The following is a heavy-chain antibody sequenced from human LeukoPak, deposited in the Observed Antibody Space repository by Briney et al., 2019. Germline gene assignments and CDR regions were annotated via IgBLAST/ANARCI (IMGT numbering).Heavy chain of an antibody. CDR2: INHSGST. D-gene: IGHD3-9*01. CDR1: GGSFSGYY. Sequence: PSETLSLTCAVYGGSFSGYYWSWIRQPPGKGLEWIGEINHSGSTNYNPSLKSRVTISVDTSKNQFSLKLSSVTAADTAVYYCARRRRVYYDILTGHMDVWGKGTTVTISS. CDR3: ARRRRVYYDILTGHMDV. J-gene: IGHJ6*03. V-gene: IGHV4-34*01.